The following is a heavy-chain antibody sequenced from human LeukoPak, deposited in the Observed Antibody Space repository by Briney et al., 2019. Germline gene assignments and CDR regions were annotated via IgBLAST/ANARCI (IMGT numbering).Heavy chain of an antibody. CDR1: GGSISSYY. J-gene: IGHJ4*02. CDR2: IYTSGST. D-gene: IGHD1-26*01. Sequence: SETLSLTGTVSGGSISSYYWGWIRQPAGKGLEWIGRIYTSGSTNYNASLKSQVSMSVDTSKNQFSLKLSSVTAADTAVFYCARENSGSYREFDYWGQGTLVTVSS. V-gene: IGHV4-4*07. CDR3: ARENSGSYREFDY.